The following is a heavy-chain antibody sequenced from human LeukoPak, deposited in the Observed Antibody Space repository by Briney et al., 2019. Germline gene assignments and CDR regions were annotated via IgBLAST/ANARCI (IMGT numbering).Heavy chain of an antibody. CDR3: AKELEGYYYDSSGYYYGFDY. V-gene: IGHV3-23*01. J-gene: IGHJ4*02. CDR1: GFTFTSYA. D-gene: IGHD3-22*01. CDR2: MSGSGDNT. Sequence: PGGSLRLSCAASGFTFTSYAMSWVRQAPGKGLEWVSVMSGSGDNTYYADSVKGRFTISRDNSRNTLYLQMNSLRAEDTAVYYCAKELEGYYYDSSGYYYGFDYWGQGTLVTVSS.